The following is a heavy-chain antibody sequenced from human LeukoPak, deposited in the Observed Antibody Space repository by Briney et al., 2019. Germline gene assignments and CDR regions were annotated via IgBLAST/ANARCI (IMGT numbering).Heavy chain of an antibody. Sequence: PGGSLRLSCSASGFTFSSYPMHWVRQAPGKGLEYVSSISGGGTTDYADSVRGRFTISRDNSKNTLYLQMSSLSPEVTAVHYCVRNLPMDYWGQGTLVTVSS. J-gene: IGHJ4*02. V-gene: IGHV3-64D*06. CDR1: GFTFSSYP. CDR3: VRNLPMDY. D-gene: IGHD1-14*01. CDR2: ISGGGTT.